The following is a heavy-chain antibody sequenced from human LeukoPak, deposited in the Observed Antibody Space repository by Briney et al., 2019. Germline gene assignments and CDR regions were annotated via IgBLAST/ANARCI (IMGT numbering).Heavy chain of an antibody. D-gene: IGHD2-2*01. CDR1: GGSISSYY. J-gene: IGHJ3*02. CDR2: IYYSGST. V-gene: IGHV4-59*01. Sequence: PSETLSLTCTVSGGSISSYYWSWIRQPPGKGLEWIGYIYYSGSTNYNPSLKSRVTTSVDTSKNQFSLKLSSVTAADTAVYYCARFSLTAAKARDAFDIWGQGTMVTVSS. CDR3: ARFSLTAAKARDAFDI.